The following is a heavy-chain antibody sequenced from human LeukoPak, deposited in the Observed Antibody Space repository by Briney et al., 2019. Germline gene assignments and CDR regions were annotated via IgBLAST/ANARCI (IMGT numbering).Heavy chain of an antibody. CDR3: ARGDYYGSGSYPPPY. V-gene: IGHV1-69*13. Sequence: SVTVSFKASGGTFSSYAISWVRQAPGQGLEWMGGIIPIFGTANYAQKFQGRVTITADESTSTAYMELSSLRSEDTAVYYCARGDYYGSGSYPPPYWGQGTLVTVSS. CDR2: IIPIFGTA. CDR1: GGTFSSYA. J-gene: IGHJ4*02. D-gene: IGHD3-10*01.